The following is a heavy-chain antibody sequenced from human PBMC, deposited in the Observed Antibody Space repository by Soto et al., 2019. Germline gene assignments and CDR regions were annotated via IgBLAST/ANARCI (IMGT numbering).Heavy chain of an antibody. CDR3: ARVGAYWSGTRCAGF. D-gene: IGHD2-15*01. CDR1: GGSLTFYY. J-gene: IGHJ4*02. V-gene: IGHV4-34*01. CDR2: INHSVIT. Sequence: KLSETLSLTCPVYGGSLTFYYCSWIRQLQGKGLEWIGEINHSVITKYRPSLKSRVTMSADTSKNQFSLKLRSVTAADTAVYYYARVGAYWSGTRCAGFWGQGTLVTSPQ.